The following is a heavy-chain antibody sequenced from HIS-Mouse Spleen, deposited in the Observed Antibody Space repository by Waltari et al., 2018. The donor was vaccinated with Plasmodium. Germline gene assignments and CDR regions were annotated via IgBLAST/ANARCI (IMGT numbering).Heavy chain of an antibody. CDR2: IKQDGSEK. CDR3: ARDRRGYWYFDL. V-gene: IGHV3-7*01. Sequence: EVQLVESGGGLVQPGGSLQLSCAASGFTFSTYGMRWVRQAPGKGLEWVANIKQDGSEKYYVDSVKGRFTISRDNAKNSLYLQMNSLRAEDTAVYYCARDRRGYWYFDLWGRGTLVTVSS. J-gene: IGHJ2*01. CDR1: GFTFSTYG. D-gene: IGHD5-12*01.